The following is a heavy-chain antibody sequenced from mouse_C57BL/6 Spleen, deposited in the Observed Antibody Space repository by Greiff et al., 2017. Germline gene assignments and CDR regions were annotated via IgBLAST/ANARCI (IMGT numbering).Heavy chain of an antibody. CDR2: IRSKSSNYAT. Sequence: EVQLVESGGGLVQPKGSLKLSCAASGFTFNTYAMHWVRQAPGKGLEWVARIRSKSSNYATYYADSVKDRFTISRDDSQSMLYLQMNNLKTEDTAMYLCVRDDYGSSYGYFDVWGTGTTVTVSS. J-gene: IGHJ1*03. CDR1: GFTFNTYA. CDR3: VRDDYGSSYGYFDV. D-gene: IGHD1-1*01. V-gene: IGHV10-3*01.